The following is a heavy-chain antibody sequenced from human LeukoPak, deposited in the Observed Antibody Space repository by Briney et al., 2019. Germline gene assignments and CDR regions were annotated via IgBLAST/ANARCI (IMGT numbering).Heavy chain of an antibody. CDR1: GFTVSSNY. J-gene: IGHJ4*02. Sequence: GGSLRLSCAASGFTVSSNYMSWVRQAPGKGLEWVSVIYSGGSTYYADSVKGRFTISRDNSKNTLYLQMNSLRAEDTAVYYCARGVQTGYSSGFVFDYWGQGTLVTVSS. V-gene: IGHV3-66*01. D-gene: IGHD6-19*01. CDR2: IYSGGST. CDR3: ARGVQTGYSSGFVFDY.